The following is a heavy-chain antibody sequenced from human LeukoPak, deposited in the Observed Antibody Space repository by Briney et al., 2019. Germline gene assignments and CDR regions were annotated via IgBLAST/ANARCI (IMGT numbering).Heavy chain of an antibody. V-gene: IGHV1-2*02. J-gene: IGHJ6*04. D-gene: IGHD3-22*01. Sequence: GASVKVSCKASGYTFTGYYMHWVRQAPGQGLEWMGWINPNSGGTNYAQKFQGRVTMTRDTSISTVYMELSRLRSDDTAVYYCARASSHYYYDSSGLSDVWGKGTTVTISS. CDR3: ARASSHYYYDSSGLSDV. CDR2: INPNSGGT. CDR1: GYTFTGYY.